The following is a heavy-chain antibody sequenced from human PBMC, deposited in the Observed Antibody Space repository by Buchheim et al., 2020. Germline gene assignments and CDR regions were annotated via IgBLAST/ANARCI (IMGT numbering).Heavy chain of an antibody. Sequence: QVQLQQWGAGLLKPSETLSLTCAVYGGSFSGYYWSWIRQPPGKGLEWIGEINHSGSTNYNPSLTSRVTISVDTSTNKFSLTLSAVTAADTAVYYCARGRLTKQTNNKAMSKWGQGTL. CDR2: INHSGST. V-gene: IGHV4-34*01. CDR1: GGSFSGYY. J-gene: IGHJ4*02. D-gene: IGHD1/OR15-1a*01. CDR3: ARGRLTKQTNNKAMSK.